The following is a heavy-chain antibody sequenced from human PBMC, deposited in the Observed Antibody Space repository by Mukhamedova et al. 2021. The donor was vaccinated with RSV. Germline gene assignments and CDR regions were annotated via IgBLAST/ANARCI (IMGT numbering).Heavy chain of an antibody. J-gene: IGHJ4*02. Sequence: SRDNSKNTLYLQMNSLRAEDTAVYYCAKQYVWEFFDYWGQGTLVTVSS. CDR3: AKQYVWEFFDY. D-gene: IGHD3-16*01. V-gene: IGHV3-30*02.